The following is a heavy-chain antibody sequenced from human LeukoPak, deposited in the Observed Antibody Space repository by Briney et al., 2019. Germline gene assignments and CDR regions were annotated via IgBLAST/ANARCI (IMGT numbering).Heavy chain of an antibody. CDR2: FDPEDGET. V-gene: IGHV1-24*01. Sequence: GASVKVSCKVSGYTLTELSMHWVRQAPGKGLEWMGGFDPEDGETIYAQKFQGRVTMTEDTSTDTAYMELSSLRSEDTAVYYCATRFSGSPTFDYWGQGTLVTVSS. CDR1: GYTLTELS. J-gene: IGHJ4*02. CDR3: ATRFSGSPTFDY. D-gene: IGHD3-22*01.